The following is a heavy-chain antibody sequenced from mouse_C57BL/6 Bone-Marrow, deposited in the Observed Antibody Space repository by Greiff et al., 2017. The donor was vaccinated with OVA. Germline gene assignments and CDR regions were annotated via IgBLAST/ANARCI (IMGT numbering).Heavy chain of an antibody. J-gene: IGHJ1*03. CDR3: ARQGGDYERYWYFDV. V-gene: IGHV1-50*01. Sequence: VQLQQSGAELVKPGASVKLSCKASGYTFTSYCMQWVKQRPGQGLEWIGEIDPSDSYTNYNQKFKGKATLTVDTSSSTAYMQLSSLTSEDSAVYYCARQGGDYERYWYFDVWGTGTTVTVSS. D-gene: IGHD2-4*01. CDR2: IDPSDSYT. CDR1: GYTFTSYC.